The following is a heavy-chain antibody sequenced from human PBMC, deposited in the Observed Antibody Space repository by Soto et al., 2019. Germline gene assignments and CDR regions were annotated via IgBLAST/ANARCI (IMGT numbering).Heavy chain of an antibody. J-gene: IGHJ4*02. CDR3: AKEPGAAGTKYYFDY. CDR2: ISYDGSNK. Sequence: GGSLRLSCAASGFTFSSYGMHWVRQAPGKGLEWVAVISYDGSNKYYADSVKGRFTISRDNSKNTLYLQMNSLRAEDTAVYYCAKEPGAAGTKYYFDYWGQGTLVTVSS. V-gene: IGHV3-30*18. D-gene: IGHD6-13*01. CDR1: GFTFSSYG.